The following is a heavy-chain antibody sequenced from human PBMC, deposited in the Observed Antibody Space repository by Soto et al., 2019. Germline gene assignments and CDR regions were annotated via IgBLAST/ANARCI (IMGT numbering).Heavy chain of an antibody. CDR3: ARAGCDGGSCYTLVGLRYGMDV. CDR2: ISYDGNNK. J-gene: IGHJ6*01. V-gene: IGHV3-30-3*01. CDR1: GFTFSSYA. D-gene: IGHD2-15*01. Sequence: QVQLVESGGGVVQPGRSLRLSCAASGFTFSSYALHWVRQAPGKGLEWVAVISYDGNNKYYADSVKGRFTISRDNSKNTLYLQMNSQRAEDTAVYYCARAGCDGGSCYTLVGLRYGMDVW.